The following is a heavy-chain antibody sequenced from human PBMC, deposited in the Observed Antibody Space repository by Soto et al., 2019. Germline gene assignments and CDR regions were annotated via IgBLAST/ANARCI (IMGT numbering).Heavy chain of an antibody. J-gene: IGHJ4*02. Sequence: QITLNESGPTPVKPRQTLTLTCTFSGFSLTTSGVGVGWIRQSPGKAPEWLALIYWDDDKRYSPSLKSRLTITKDTCENQVVLTMADLDPADTATYYCAHRVLRTVFGLVTTTAIYFDFWGQGTPVAVSS. D-gene: IGHD3-3*01. V-gene: IGHV2-5*02. CDR3: AHRVLRTVFGLVTTTAIYFDF. CDR1: GFSLTTSGVG. CDR2: IYWDDDK.